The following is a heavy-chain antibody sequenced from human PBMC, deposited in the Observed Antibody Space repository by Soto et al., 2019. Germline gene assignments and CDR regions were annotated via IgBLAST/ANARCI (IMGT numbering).Heavy chain of an antibody. CDR1: GDSINSDYS. Sequence: QVQLQESGPGLVRPSGTLSLSCAVSGDSINSDYSWNWVRQSPGKGLEWIAEIYYSGGTSYNPSLKSRVTISMDKSKNQFSLNLTSVTAADTAMYYCATDTGWGLGYWGQGTLVTVSS. J-gene: IGHJ4*02. CDR3: ATDTGWGLGY. D-gene: IGHD6-19*01. V-gene: IGHV4-4*02. CDR2: IYYSGGT.